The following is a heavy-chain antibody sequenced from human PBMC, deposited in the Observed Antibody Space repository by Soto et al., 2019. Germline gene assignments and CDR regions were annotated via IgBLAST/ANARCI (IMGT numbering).Heavy chain of an antibody. V-gene: IGHV1-69*01. J-gene: IGHJ6*02. D-gene: IGHD3-10*01. Sequence: QVQLVQSGAEVKKPGSSVKVSCKASGGTFSSYAISWVRQAPGQGLEWMGGIIPIFGTANYAQKFRDRVTLTSDESTSTANMELSSPRSESTAVYYRARQRSTYGSGSYYHYYYGMDVWGQGTTVTVPS. CDR3: ARQRSTYGSGSYYHYYYGMDV. CDR2: IIPIFGTA. CDR1: GGTFSSYA.